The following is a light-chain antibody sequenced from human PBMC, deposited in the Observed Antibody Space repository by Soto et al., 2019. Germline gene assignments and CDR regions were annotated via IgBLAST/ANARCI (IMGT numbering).Light chain of an antibody. CDR3: QHVESYPST. CDR2: AAS. Sequence: IQLTQTPSSLSESVGDRVTITCRASQGISSFLACYQQKPGKAPKLLIYAASSLQSGVPSRFSGSGFGTDFALAITSLQREDFASYYCQHVESYPSTFGVGTKVEMK. CDR1: QGISSF. V-gene: IGKV1-9*01. J-gene: IGKJ4*01.